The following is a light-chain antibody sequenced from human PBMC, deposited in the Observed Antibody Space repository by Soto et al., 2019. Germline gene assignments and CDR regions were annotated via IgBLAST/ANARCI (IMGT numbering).Light chain of an antibody. CDR3: GTWDSSLSAVV. CDR1: SSNIGNTY. CDR2: DDY. V-gene: IGLV1-51*01. Sequence: QSVLTQPPSVCAAPGQKVTISCSGCSSNIGNTYVSWYQQLPGTAPQHLVLDDYERPPGIPDRFFGSKSGTSATLGIPRLQPEDEADYDCGTWDSSLSAVVFGGGTPLNVL. J-gene: IGLJ3*02.